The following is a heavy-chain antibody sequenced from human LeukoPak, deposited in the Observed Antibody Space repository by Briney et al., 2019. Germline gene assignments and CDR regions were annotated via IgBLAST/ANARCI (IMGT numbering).Heavy chain of an antibody. CDR3: TSIADFDY. CDR1: GGSISSSSYY. CDR2: IYYSGST. D-gene: IGHD6-13*01. V-gene: IGHV4-30-4*08. Sequence: SETLSLTCTVSGGSISSSSYYWGWIRQPPGKGLEWIGYIYYSGSTYYNPSLKSRVTISVDTSKNQFSLKLSSVTAADTAVYYCTSIADFDYWGQGTLVTVSS. J-gene: IGHJ4*02.